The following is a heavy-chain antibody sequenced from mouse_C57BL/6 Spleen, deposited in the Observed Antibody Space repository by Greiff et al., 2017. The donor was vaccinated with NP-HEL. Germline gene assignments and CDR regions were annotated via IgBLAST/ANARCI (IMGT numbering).Heavy chain of an antibody. V-gene: IGHV1-52*01. CDR2: IDPSDSET. D-gene: IGHD1-1*01. CDR3: ARGDTVVSGAMDY. CDR1: GYTFTSYW. Sequence: QVQLQQPGAELVRPGSSVKLSCKASGYTFTSYWMHWVKQRPIQGLEWIGNIDPSDSETPYNQKFKDKATLTVDKSSSTAYMQLSSLTSEDSAVYYCARGDTVVSGAMDYWGQGTSVTVSS. J-gene: IGHJ4*01.